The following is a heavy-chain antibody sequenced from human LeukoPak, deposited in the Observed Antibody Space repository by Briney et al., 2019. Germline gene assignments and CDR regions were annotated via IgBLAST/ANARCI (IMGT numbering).Heavy chain of an antibody. CDR3: AKDLHNYGMDV. V-gene: IGHV3-53*01. CDR2: ISGGGNT. J-gene: IGHJ6*02. Sequence: PGGSLRLSCAASGFSISNNYMNWVRQAPGKGLEWVSTISGGGNTYDAGSVKGRFTISRDNSKNMLYLQMNNLRAEDTAVYYCAKDLHNYGMDVWGQGTMVTVSS. CDR1: GFSISNNY.